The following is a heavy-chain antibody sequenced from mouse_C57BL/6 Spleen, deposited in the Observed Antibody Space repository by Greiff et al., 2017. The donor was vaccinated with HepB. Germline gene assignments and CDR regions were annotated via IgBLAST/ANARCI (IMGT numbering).Heavy chain of an antibody. CDR2: IYPGDGDT. CDR1: GYAFSSSW. J-gene: IGHJ2*01. V-gene: IGHV1-82*01. CDR3: ARSEVYYYGSSPFDY. Sequence: QVQLKQSGPELVKPGASVKISCKASGYAFSSSWMNWVKQRPGKGLEWIGRIYPGDGDTNYNGKFKGKATLTADKSSSTAYMQLSSLTSEDSAVYFCARSEVYYYGSSPFDYWGQGTTLTVSS. D-gene: IGHD1-1*01.